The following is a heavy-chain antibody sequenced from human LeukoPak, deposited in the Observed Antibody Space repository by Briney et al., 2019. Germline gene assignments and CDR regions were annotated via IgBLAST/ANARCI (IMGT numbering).Heavy chain of an antibody. Sequence: PSETLSLTCAVFGGSLSGYYWSWIRQPPGKGLEWIAEINRSGSPNYNPSLKSRVTISVDTSKNQFSLKLSSVAAADTAVYYCARHGYLYMDVWGKGTTVTISS. CDR3: ARHGYLYMDV. CDR2: INRSGSP. J-gene: IGHJ6*03. CDR1: GGSLSGYY. D-gene: IGHD3-22*01. V-gene: IGHV4-34*01.